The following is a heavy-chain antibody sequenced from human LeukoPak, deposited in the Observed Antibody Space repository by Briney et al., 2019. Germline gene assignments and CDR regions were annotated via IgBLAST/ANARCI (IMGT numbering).Heavy chain of an antibody. CDR2: ISAYNGNT. V-gene: IGHV1-18*04. D-gene: IGHD6-6*01. Sequence: GASVKVSCKASGYTFTGYYMHWVRQAPGQGLEWMGWISAYNGNTNCAQKLQGRVTMTTDTSTSTAYMELRSLRSGDTAVYYCARDGHTLWEQLGYYYYYYMDVWGKGTTVTVSS. CDR3: ARDGHTLWEQLGYYYYYYMDV. J-gene: IGHJ6*03. CDR1: GYTFTGYY.